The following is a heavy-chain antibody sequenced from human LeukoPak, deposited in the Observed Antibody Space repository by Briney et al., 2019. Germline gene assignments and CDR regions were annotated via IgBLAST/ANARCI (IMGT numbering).Heavy chain of an antibody. Sequence: SETLSLTCTVSGYSISSGYYWGWIRQPPGKGLEWIGSIYHSASTYYNPSLKSRVTISVDTSKNQFSLKLSSVTAADTAVYYCARSFVDSSGYYDDYWGQGTLVTVSS. CDR3: ARSFVDSSGYYDDY. V-gene: IGHV4-38-2*02. J-gene: IGHJ4*02. CDR1: GYSISSGYY. D-gene: IGHD3-22*01. CDR2: IYHSAST.